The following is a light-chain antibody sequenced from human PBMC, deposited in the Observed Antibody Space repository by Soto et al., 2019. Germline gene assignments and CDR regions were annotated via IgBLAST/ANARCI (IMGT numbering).Light chain of an antibody. V-gene: IGKV3-15*01. CDR3: QQYNNWPPLT. J-gene: IGKJ4*01. CDR2: GAS. CDR1: QSVSSN. Sequence: EIVMTQSPATLSVSPGERATLSCRASQSVSSNLAWYQQKPGQAPRLLIYGASTRATGIPARFSGSGSGTEFTLTISSLQSEDFAASYCQQYNNWPPLTFGGGTKVEIK.